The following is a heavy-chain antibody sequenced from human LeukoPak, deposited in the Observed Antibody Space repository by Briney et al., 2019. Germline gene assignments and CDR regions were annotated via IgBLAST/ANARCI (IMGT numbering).Heavy chain of an antibody. J-gene: IGHJ6*02. Sequence: GGSLRLSCAASGFTFSSYAMSWVRQAPGKGLEWVSAISGSGGSTYYADSVKGRFTISRDNSKNTLYLQMNSLRAEDTAVYYCAKGGAYCSSTSCYWDYYYGMDVWGQGTTVTVSS. CDR2: ISGSGGST. V-gene: IGHV3-23*01. CDR1: GFTFSSYA. CDR3: AKGGAYCSSTSCYWDYYYGMDV. D-gene: IGHD2-2*01.